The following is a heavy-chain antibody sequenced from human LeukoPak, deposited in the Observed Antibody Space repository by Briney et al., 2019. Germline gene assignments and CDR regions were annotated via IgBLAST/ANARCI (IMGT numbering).Heavy chain of an antibody. CDR2: ISWNSSSI. V-gene: IGHV3-9*01. D-gene: IGHD6-13*01. J-gene: IGHJ4*02. Sequence: GRSLRLSCAASGFTFDDYAMHWVRQAPGKGLEWVSGISWNSSSIDYTDSVKGRFTISRDNAKNSLFLQMNSLRAEDTALYYCAKEGARLGIAVSGPFDYWGQGTLVTVSS. CDR3: AKEGARLGIAVSGPFDY. CDR1: GFTFDDYA.